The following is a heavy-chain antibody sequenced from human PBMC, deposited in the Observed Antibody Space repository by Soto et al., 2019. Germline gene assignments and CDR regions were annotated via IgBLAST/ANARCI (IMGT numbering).Heavy chain of an antibody. D-gene: IGHD6-19*01. CDR2: IDPSDSYT. CDR1: GYSFTSYW. Sequence: HGESLKISCNGAGYSFTSYWIRWVRQMPGKGLEWMGRIDPSDSYTNYSPSFQGHVTISADKSISTAYLQWSSLKASDTAMYYCARFEVRGNSGPGGMDVWGQGTTVTVSS. V-gene: IGHV5-10-1*01. CDR3: ARFEVRGNSGPGGMDV. J-gene: IGHJ6*02.